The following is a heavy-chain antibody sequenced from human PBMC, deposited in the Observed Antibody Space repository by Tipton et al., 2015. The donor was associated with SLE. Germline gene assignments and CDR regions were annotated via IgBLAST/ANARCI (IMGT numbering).Heavy chain of an antibody. D-gene: IGHD3-16*01. CDR1: GFTFSSYG. J-gene: IGHJ4*02. Sequence: SLRLSCAASGFTFSSYGMHWVRQAPGKGLEWVAVIWFDGSNKHYADSVKGRFTISRDNSKNTLYLQMNSLRAEDTAVYYCASELGIWVGYWGQGTLVTVSS. CDR3: ASELGIWVGY. CDR2: IWFDGSNK. V-gene: IGHV3-33*01.